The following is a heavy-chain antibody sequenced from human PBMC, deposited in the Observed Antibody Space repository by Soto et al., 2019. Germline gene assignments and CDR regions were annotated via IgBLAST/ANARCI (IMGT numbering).Heavy chain of an antibody. V-gene: IGHV3-7*03. Sequence: GGSLRLSCVASGFSFGSYSMSWVRQAPGKGPEWVANIKEGGGEQHYGDSVKGRFTISRANTENSLFLQMNNLRVEDSAIYYCAITASSVSYWFGPWGQGTQVTVSS. CDR1: GFSFGSYS. CDR3: AITASSVSYWFGP. CDR2: IKEGGGEQ. D-gene: IGHD3-16*01. J-gene: IGHJ5*02.